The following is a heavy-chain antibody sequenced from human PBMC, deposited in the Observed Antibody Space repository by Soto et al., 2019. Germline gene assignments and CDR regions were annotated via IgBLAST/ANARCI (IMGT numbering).Heavy chain of an antibody. V-gene: IGHV4-34*01. CDR2: INHSGST. CDR3: ARGGVGVVAATFDY. Sequence: TSETLSLTCAVYGGSFSGYYWSLIRQPPGKGLEWIGEINHSGSTNYNPSLKSRVTISVDTSKNQFSLKLSSVTAADTAVYYCARGGVGVVAATFDYWGQGTLVTVSS. CDR1: GGSFSGYY. D-gene: IGHD2-15*01. J-gene: IGHJ4*02.